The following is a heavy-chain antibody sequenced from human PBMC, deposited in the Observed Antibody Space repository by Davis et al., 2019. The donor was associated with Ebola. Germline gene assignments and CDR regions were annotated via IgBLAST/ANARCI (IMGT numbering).Heavy chain of an antibody. CDR2: ISSSSSTI. D-gene: IGHD4-17*01. V-gene: IGHV3-48*02. CDR1: GLTFSSYE. CDR3: ARGKMTTVTTFDY. J-gene: IGHJ4*02. Sequence: GGSLRLSCAASGLTFSSYEMNWVRQAPGKGLEWVSYISSSSSTIYYADSVKGRFTISRDNAKNSLYLQMNSLRDEDTAVYYCARGKMTTVTTFDYWGQGTLVTVSS.